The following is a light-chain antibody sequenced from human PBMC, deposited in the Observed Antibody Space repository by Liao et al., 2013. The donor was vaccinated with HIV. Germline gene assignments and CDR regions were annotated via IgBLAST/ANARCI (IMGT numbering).Light chain of an antibody. CDR1: QLGDKY. Sequence: SYELTQPPSVSVSPGQTASITCSGDQLGDKYACWYQQKPGQSPVLVIYQDNKRPAGIPERFSGSNSGNTATLTISRVEAGDEADYYCQVWDSSSDHLVFGGGTKLTVL. CDR2: QDN. J-gene: IGLJ3*02. CDR3: QVWDSSSDHLV. V-gene: IGLV3-1*01.